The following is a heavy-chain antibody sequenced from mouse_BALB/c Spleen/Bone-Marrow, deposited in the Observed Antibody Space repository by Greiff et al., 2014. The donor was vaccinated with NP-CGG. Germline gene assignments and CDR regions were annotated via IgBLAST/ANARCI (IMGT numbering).Heavy chain of an antibody. CDR3: ATTAVYAMDY. V-gene: IGHV14-3*02. J-gene: IGHJ4*01. CDR1: GFNIKDIY. D-gene: IGHD1-2*01. Sequence: VQLQQSGAEFVKPGASVKLSCTASGFNIKDIYIHWVKQRPEQGLEWIGRIDPANGHSKYDPNFQGKATITSDTSSNTAYLQLSSLTSEDTAVYYCATTAVYAMDYWGQGTSVTVSS. CDR2: IDPANGHS.